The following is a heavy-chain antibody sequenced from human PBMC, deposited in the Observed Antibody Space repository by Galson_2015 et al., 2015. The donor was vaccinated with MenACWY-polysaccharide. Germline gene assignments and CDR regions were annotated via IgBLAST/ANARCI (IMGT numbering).Heavy chain of an antibody. V-gene: IGHV1-8*01. Sequence: SVKVSCKASGYTFTSYDINWVRQATGQGLEWMGWMSPNSGNTGYAQKFQGRVTMTRNTSISTAYMELSSLRSEDTAVYYCAINRGAAAGTWFFDYWGQGTLVTVSS. J-gene: IGHJ4*02. CDR1: GYTFTSYD. CDR2: MSPNSGNT. D-gene: IGHD6-13*01. CDR3: AINRGAAAGTWFFDY.